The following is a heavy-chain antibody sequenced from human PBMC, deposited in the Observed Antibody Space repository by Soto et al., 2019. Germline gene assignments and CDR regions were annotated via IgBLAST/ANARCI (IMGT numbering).Heavy chain of an antibody. Sequence: QVQLAESGGGLVKPGGSLRLSCAASGFTFSDYYMSWIRQAPGKGLEWVSYISSSSSYTNYADSVKGRFTISRDNAKNSLYLQMNSLRAEDTAVYYCARVWGIAAAVGIWGQGTMVTVSS. V-gene: IGHV3-11*05. J-gene: IGHJ3*02. D-gene: IGHD6-13*01. CDR3: ARVWGIAAAVGI. CDR1: GFTFSDYY. CDR2: ISSSSSYT.